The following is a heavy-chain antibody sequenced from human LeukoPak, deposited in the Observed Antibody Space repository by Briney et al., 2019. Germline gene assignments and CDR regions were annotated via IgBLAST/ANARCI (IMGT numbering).Heavy chain of an antibody. CDR1: GFTFSSYA. J-gene: IGHJ4*02. Sequence: GGSLRLSCAASGFTFSSYAMSWVRQAPGKGLEWVSAISGSGGSTYYADSVKGRFTISRDNSKNTLYLQMNSLRAEDTAVYYCVKEGLVHSSWYLNPFDYWGQGTLVTVSS. CDR3: VKEGLVHSSWYLNPFDY. V-gene: IGHV3-23*01. D-gene: IGHD6-13*01. CDR2: ISGSGGST.